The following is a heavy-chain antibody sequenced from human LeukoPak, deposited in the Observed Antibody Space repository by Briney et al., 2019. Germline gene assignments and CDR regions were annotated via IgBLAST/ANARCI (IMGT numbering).Heavy chain of an antibody. J-gene: IGHJ4*02. CDR3: AKDLSGISSTGRTFDY. D-gene: IGHD1-1*01. CDR2: ISGSGVST. Sequence: GGSLRLSCAASGFTFSTYAMSWVRQAPGQGLDWVSAISGSGVSTYYADSVKGRFTISRDNSKNTLYLQMNSLRAEDTAVYYCAKDLSGISSTGRTFDYWGQGTLVTVSS. V-gene: IGHV3-23*01. CDR1: GFTFSTYA.